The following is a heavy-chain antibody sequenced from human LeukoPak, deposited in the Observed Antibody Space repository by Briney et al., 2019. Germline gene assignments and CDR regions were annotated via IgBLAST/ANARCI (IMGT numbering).Heavy chain of an antibody. CDR3: AKDQDYYGSGSLDH. J-gene: IGHJ4*02. V-gene: IGHV3-30*18. Sequence: GGSLRLSCAASGFTFSGYGMHWVRQAPGKGLEWVAVISYDGSNKYYADSVKGRFTISRDNSKNTLYLQMNSLRAEDTAMYYCAKDQDYYGSGSLDHWGQGTLVTVSS. CDR1: GFTFSGYG. D-gene: IGHD3-10*01. CDR2: ISYDGSNK.